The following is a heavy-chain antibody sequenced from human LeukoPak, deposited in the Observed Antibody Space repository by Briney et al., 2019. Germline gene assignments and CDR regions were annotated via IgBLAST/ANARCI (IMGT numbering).Heavy chain of an antibody. CDR2: INHSGST. J-gene: IGHJ4*02. CDR1: GGSFSGYY. D-gene: IGHD6-13*01. Sequence: PSETLSLTCAVYGGSFSGYYWSWIRQPPGKGLGWIGEINHSGSTNYNPSLESRVTISVDTSKNQFSLKLSSVTAADTAVYYCARGPNSSSWYYFDYWGQGTLVTVSS. CDR3: ARGPNSSSWYYFDY. V-gene: IGHV4-34*01.